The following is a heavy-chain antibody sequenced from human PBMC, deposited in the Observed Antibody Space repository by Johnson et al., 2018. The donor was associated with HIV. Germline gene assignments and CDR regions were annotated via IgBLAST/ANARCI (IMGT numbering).Heavy chain of an antibody. Sequence: QVQLVESGGGVVHPGRSLRLSCVGSGFTFSSYGMHWVRQAPGKGLDWVAVASYDGDNKYYADSVNGRFTISKDNSKDTLYMEMNNLRLEDTAVYYCARGAAVSGTLVDPFNIWGQGTMVTVSS. CDR2: ASYDGDNK. J-gene: IGHJ3*02. V-gene: IGHV3-30-3*02. CDR3: ARGAAVSGTLVDPFNI. CDR1: GFTFSSYG. D-gene: IGHD1-26*01.